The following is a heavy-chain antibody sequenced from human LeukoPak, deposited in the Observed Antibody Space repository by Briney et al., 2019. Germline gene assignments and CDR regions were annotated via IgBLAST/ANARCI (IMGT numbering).Heavy chain of an antibody. D-gene: IGHD5-18*01. Sequence: GASVKVSCKASGYTFSTYGLTWVRQVPGQGLEWMGWISAYNGNTNYAQKFLGRVLMTTDTSTRTGYMELRSLTSDDTAVYYCERVDTGFDYWGQGTLVTVSS. CDR2: ISAYNGNT. V-gene: IGHV1-18*01. CDR1: GYTFSTYG. CDR3: ERVDTGFDY. J-gene: IGHJ4*02.